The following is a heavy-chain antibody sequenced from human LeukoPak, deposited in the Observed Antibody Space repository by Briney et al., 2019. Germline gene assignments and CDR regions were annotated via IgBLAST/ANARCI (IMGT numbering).Heavy chain of an antibody. D-gene: IGHD3-22*01. CDR3: AKRDYSDSSGYASLFDH. V-gene: IGHV3-48*03. CDR2: ISSSGSTI. Sequence: PGGSLRLSCAASGFTFSSYEMNWVRQAPGKGLEWVSYISSSGSTIYYADSVKGRFTISRDNSKNTLDLQMNSLRGEDTAVYFCAKRDYSDSSGYASLFDHWGQGTLATVSP. CDR1: GFTFSSYE. J-gene: IGHJ4*02.